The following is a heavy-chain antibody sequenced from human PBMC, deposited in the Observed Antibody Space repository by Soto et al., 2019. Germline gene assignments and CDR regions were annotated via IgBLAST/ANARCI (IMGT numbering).Heavy chain of an antibody. CDR1: GFTLSSHG. D-gene: IGHD3-22*01. CDR3: ARGYDSSGFYYDY. Sequence: GGSLRLSCAASGFTLSSHGMHWVRQAPGKGLEWVAVLSHDGSNKFYAVSVEGRFTISRDDSKNTLYLQMNSLRAEDTAMYYCARGYDSSGFYYDYWGQGTLVTVS. CDR2: LSHDGSNK. J-gene: IGHJ4*02. V-gene: IGHV3-30*03.